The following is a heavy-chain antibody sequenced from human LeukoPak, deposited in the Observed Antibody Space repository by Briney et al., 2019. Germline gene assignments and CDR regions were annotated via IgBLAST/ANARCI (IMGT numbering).Heavy chain of an antibody. CDR1: GGTFSSYA. V-gene: IGHV1-69*01. J-gene: IGHJ4*02. D-gene: IGHD5-24*01. Sequence: SVKVSCKASGGTFSSYAISWVRQAPGQGLEWMGGIIPIFGTANYAQKFQGRVTITADESTSTAYMELSSLRSEDTAVYYCANSRGMATESLYYFDYWGQGTLVTVSS. CDR3: ANSRGMATESLYYFDY. CDR2: IIPIFGTA.